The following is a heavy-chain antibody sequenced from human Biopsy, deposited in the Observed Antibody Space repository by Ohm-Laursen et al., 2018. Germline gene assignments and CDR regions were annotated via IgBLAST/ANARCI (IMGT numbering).Heavy chain of an antibody. V-gene: IGHV1-69*06. CDR1: GGTFTNHA. CDR2: SIPLFNTA. Sequence: SSVKVSCKASGGTFTNHAVGWVRQAPGQGLEWVGSSIPLFNTANYADKFQGRVTLTADKSTTTAYMELSSLRSEDTAIYYCARFPLGAYDDSGSYRAVEHWYFDLWDRGTLVTVPS. CDR3: ARFPLGAYDDSGSYRAVEHWYFDL. D-gene: IGHD3-22*01. J-gene: IGHJ2*01.